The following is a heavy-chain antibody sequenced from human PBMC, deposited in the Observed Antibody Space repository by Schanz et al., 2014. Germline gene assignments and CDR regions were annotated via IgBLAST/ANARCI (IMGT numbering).Heavy chain of an antibody. Sequence: VQLVESGGGVVQPGRSLRLSCAASGFTFSDYYMSWIRQAPGKGLEWVSAISGSGGSTYYADSVKGRFTISRDNSKNTLYLQMNSLRAEDTTVYYCAKARRKSNCSGGRCFHYSYYGMDVWGQGTTVTVSS. CDR3: AKARRKSNCSGGRCFHYSYYGMDV. CDR1: GFTFSDYY. J-gene: IGHJ6*02. V-gene: IGHV3-23*04. CDR2: ISGSGGST. D-gene: IGHD2-15*01.